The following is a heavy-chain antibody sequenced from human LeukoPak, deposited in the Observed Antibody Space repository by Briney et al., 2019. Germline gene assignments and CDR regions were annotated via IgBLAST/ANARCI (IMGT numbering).Heavy chain of an antibody. CDR1: GGSISSGSYY. Sequence: SETLSLTCTVSGGSISSGSYYWSWIRQPAGKGLEWIGRIYTSGSTNYNPSLKSRVTISVDTSKNQFSLKLSSVTAADTAVYYCARGWIVVVPAAISEWFDPWGQGTLVTVSS. V-gene: IGHV4-61*02. D-gene: IGHD2-2*01. J-gene: IGHJ5*02. CDR2: IYTSGST. CDR3: ARGWIVVVPAAISEWFDP.